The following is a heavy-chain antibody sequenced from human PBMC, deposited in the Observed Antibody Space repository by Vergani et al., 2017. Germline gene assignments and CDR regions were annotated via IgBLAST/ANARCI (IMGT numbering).Heavy chain of an antibody. J-gene: IGHJ6*02. CDR3: ARLRWLPQSHYGMDV. Sequence: QVQLQESGPGLVKPPGTLSLTCAVSGGSISSGSYYWSWIRQPAGKGLEWIGRIYTSGSTNYNPSLKSRVTISVDTSKNQFSLKLSSVTAADTAVYYCARLRWLPQSHYGMDVWGQGTTVTVSS. CDR2: IYTSGST. CDR1: GGSISSGSYY. D-gene: IGHD5-12*01. V-gene: IGHV4-61*02.